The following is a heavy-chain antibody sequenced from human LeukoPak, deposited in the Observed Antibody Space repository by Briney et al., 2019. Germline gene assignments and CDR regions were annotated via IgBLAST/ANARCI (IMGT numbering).Heavy chain of an antibody. CDR1: GGSFSGYY. Sequence: PSETLSLTCAVYGGSFSGYYWSWIRQPPGKGLEWIGEINHSGSTNYNPSLKSRVTISVDTSKNQFSLKLSSVTAADTAVYHCARDGGNSFYYYYGMDVWGQGTTVTVSS. CDR2: INHSGST. D-gene: IGHD4-23*01. CDR3: ARDGGNSFYYYYGMDV. J-gene: IGHJ6*02. V-gene: IGHV4-34*01.